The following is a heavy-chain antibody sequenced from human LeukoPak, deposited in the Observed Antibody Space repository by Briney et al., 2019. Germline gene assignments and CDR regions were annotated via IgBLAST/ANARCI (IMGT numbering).Heavy chain of an antibody. V-gene: IGHV3-66*02. J-gene: IGHJ6*03. CDR1: GFTVSSNY. D-gene: IGHD3-22*01. Sequence: GSLRLSCAASGFTVSSNYMSWVRQAPGKGLEWVSVIYSGGSTYYADSVKGRFTISRDNSKNTLYLQMNSLRAEDTAVYYCASCYYDSSGYLYYYYMDVWGKGTTVTVSS. CDR3: ASCYYDSSGYLYYYYMDV. CDR2: IYSGGST.